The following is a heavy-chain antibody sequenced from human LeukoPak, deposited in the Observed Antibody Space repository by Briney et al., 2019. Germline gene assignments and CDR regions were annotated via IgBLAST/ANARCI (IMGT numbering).Heavy chain of an antibody. CDR1: GFTFTTYG. CDR3: AREGPGIPSRSTTFDY. Sequence: GGSLRLSCATSGFTFTTYGINWVRQAPGKGLEWVSYISNSAILYADSVKGRFTISRDNSKRTLYLEMNSLRAEDTAVYFCAREGPGIPSRSTTFDYWGQGTLVTVSS. CDR2: ISNSAI. J-gene: IGHJ4*02. V-gene: IGHV3-48*03. D-gene: IGHD3-16*02.